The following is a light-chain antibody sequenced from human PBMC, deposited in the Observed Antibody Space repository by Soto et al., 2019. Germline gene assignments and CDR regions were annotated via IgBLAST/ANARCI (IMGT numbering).Light chain of an antibody. J-gene: IGKJ1*01. Sequence: AIQITQSPSSLSASVGDRVTITCRASQGIRNDLGWYQQKPGKAPKLLIYAASSLQSGVPSRFSGSGSGTDFTLTISSLQPEDFATYYCLQDYNYRTFGQGTKVDIK. V-gene: IGKV1-6*01. CDR1: QGIRND. CDR2: AAS. CDR3: LQDYNYRT.